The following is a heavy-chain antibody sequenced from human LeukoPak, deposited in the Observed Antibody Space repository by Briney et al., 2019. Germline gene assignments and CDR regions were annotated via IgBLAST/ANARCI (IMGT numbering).Heavy chain of an antibody. J-gene: IGHJ4*02. Sequence: SETLSLTCAVYGGASSGYYWSWIRQPPGKGLEWIGEINHSGSTNYNPSLKSRVTISVATSKNQFSLKLSSVTAADTAVYYCARAGDSPFDYWGQGTLVTVSS. V-gene: IGHV4-34*01. D-gene: IGHD1-14*01. CDR3: ARAGDSPFDY. CDR2: INHSGST. CDR1: GGASSGYY.